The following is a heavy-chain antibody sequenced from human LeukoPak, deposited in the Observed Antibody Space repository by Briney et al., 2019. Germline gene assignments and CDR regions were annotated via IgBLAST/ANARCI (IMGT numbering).Heavy chain of an antibody. CDR1: GFTFSSYA. Sequence: GGSLRLSCAASGFTFSSYAMHWVRQAPGKGLEWVAVISYDGSNKYYADSVKGRFTISRDNSKNTLYLQMNSLRAEDTAVYYCAKVGLGYYYGSGSTPLYYYYYYGMDVWGQGTTVTVSS. J-gene: IGHJ6*02. V-gene: IGHV3-30*04. CDR2: ISYDGSNK. CDR3: AKVGLGYYYGSGSTPLYYYYYYGMDV. D-gene: IGHD3-10*01.